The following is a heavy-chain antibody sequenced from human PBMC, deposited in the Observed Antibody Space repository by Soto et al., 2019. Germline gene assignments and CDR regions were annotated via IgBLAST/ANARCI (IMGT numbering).Heavy chain of an antibody. CDR2: ISFGGTKK. Sequence: GGSLRLSCAASGFTFNIYALHWVRQAPGKGLEWVAVISFGGTKKYYSDSVKGRFTISRDNLKNTLYLQMNNLRVEDAALYFCAREDDYGYRYINYGLDVWGQGTTVTVSS. CDR1: GFTFNIYA. J-gene: IGHJ6*02. CDR3: AREDDYGYRYINYGLDV. V-gene: IGHV3-30-3*01. D-gene: IGHD4-17*01.